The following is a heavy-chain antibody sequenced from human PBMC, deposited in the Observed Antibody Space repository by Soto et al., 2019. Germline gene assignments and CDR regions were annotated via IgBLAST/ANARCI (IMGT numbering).Heavy chain of an antibody. D-gene: IGHD3-22*01. CDR3: ARAGIYDSSGYGAFDI. J-gene: IGHJ3*02. V-gene: IGHV1-3*01. CDR1: GYTFTSYA. CDR2: INAGNGNT. Sequence: EASVKVSCKASGYTFTSYAMHWVRQAPGQRLEWMGWINAGNGNTKYSQKFQGRVTITRDTSASTAYMELSSLRSEDTAVYYCARAGIYDSSGYGAFDIWGQGTMVTVSS.